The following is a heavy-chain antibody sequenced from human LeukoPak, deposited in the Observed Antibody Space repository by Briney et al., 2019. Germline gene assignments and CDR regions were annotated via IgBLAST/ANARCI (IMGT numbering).Heavy chain of an antibody. Sequence: ASVKVSCKASGGTFSSYAISWVRQAPGQGLEWMGWISGYNGNTNLAQKFQGRVTMTTATSTSTVYMELGSLRSDDTAVYYRAKELRYFDFSRGFDPWGQGTLVTVSS. CDR1: GGTFSSYA. CDR3: AKELRYFDFSRGFDP. V-gene: IGHV1-18*01. J-gene: IGHJ5*02. CDR2: ISGYNGNT. D-gene: IGHD3-9*01.